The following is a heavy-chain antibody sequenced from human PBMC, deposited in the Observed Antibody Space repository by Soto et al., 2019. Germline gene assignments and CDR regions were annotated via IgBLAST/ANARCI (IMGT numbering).Heavy chain of an antibody. CDR1: GFTFSSYA. Sequence: GGSLRLSCAASGFTFSSYAMHWFRQAPGKGLEGVAVISYDGSNKYYADPVKGRFTISRDNAKKSLYLKMNSLRAEDTAVYYCGRDLRDWDSGSYSYDYWGQGTLVTVSS. CDR3: GRDLRDWDSGSYSYDY. D-gene: IGHD1-26*01. CDR2: ISYDGSNK. V-gene: IGHV3-30-3*01. J-gene: IGHJ4*02.